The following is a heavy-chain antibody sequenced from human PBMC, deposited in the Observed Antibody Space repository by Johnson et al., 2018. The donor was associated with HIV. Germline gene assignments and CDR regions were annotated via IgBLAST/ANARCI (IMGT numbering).Heavy chain of an antibody. CDR1: GFTFSSYG. Sequence: QVQLVESGGGVVQPGRSLRLSCAASGFTFSSYGMHWVRQAPGKGLEWVAVISYDGSNKYYADSVKGRFTISRDNSKNTLYLQMNSLRAEDTAVYYCVKSGRSCWGVDSHDAFDIWGQGTMVTVSS. D-gene: IGHD1-26*01. V-gene: IGHV3-30*18. J-gene: IGHJ3*02. CDR3: VKSGRSCWGVDSHDAFDI. CDR2: ISYDGSNK.